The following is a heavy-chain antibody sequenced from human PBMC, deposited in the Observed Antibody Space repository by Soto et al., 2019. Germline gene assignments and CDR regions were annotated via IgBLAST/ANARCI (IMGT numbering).Heavy chain of an antibody. CDR1: GYSFTSCW. J-gene: IGHJ6*02. CDR3: ARRGHTPMYNYYGMDV. V-gene: IGHV5-51*01. CDR2: IYPGDSES. Sequence: GESLKISCKGSGYSFTSCWIGWVRQMPGKGLEWMGIIYPGDSESKYSPSFQGQVTISADKSISTAYLQWSSLKASDTAMYYCARRGHTPMYNYYGMDVWGQGTTVTVSS.